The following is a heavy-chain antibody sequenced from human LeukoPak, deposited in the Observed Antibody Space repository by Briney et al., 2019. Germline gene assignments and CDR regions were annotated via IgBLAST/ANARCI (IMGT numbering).Heavy chain of an antibody. CDR2: IYYSGST. CDR1: GGSISSYY. CDR3: ARDRTVASPNYYYGMDV. V-gene: IGHV4-59*01. Sequence: SETLSLTCTVSGGSISSYYWSWIRQPPGKGLEWIGYIYYSGSTNYNPSLKSRVTISVDTSKNQFSLKLSSVTAADTAVYYCARDRTVASPNYYYGMDVWGQGTTVTVSS. D-gene: IGHD4-23*01. J-gene: IGHJ6*02.